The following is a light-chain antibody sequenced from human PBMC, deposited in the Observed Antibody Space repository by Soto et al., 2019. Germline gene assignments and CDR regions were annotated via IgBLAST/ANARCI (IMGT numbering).Light chain of an antibody. CDR2: GAS. CDR1: QSVSSN. CDR3: QQYNSWPLT. V-gene: IGKV3-15*01. Sequence: EIVMTQSPATLSVSPGERATLSCRASQSVSSNLAWYQHKPGQAPRLLISGASTRATGIPARFSGSGSGTEFTLTISSLQSEDFAVYYCQQYNSWPLTFGGGTKVEIK. J-gene: IGKJ4*01.